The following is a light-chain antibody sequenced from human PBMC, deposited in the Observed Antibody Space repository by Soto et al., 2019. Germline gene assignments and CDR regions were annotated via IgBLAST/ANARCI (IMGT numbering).Light chain of an antibody. V-gene: IGKV3-11*01. CDR3: QHRHN. CDR2: DAS. J-gene: IGKJ3*01. CDR1: QSVSRD. Sequence: PGERATLSCRASQSVSRDLGWYQQKPGQAPRLLIYDASNRATGIPARFSGSRSGTDFTLTINSPQPEDFAVYYCQHRHNFGPGTKVDFK.